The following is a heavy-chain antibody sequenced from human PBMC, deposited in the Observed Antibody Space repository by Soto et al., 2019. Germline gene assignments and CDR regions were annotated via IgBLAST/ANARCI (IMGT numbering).Heavy chain of an antibody. D-gene: IGHD5-12*01. V-gene: IGHV4-59*08. J-gene: IGHJ4*02. CDR2: IYYSGST. Sequence: PSETLSLTCTVSGGSISSYYWSWIRQPPGKGLEWIGYIYYSGSTNYNPSLKSRVTISVDTSKNQFSLKLSSVTAADTAVYYCARQVATMTDFDYWGQGTLVTASS. CDR1: GGSISSYY. CDR3: ARQVATMTDFDY.